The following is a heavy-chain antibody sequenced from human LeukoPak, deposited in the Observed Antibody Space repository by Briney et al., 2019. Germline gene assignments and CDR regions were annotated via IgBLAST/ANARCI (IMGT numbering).Heavy chain of an antibody. CDR3: ARVYGDSSSCYYY. V-gene: IGHV1-2*02. Sequence: ASETLSRKASGYTFTGYYMHWVRQAPAQALEWLGWINPNSGDTHDAQKFQGRVKMTSDTSISTAHMELSRMRSDDTAVYYCARVYGDSSSCYYYWGQGNLVTVSS. J-gene: IGHJ4*02. CDR1: GYTFTGYY. CDR2: INPNSGDT. D-gene: IGHD6-13*01.